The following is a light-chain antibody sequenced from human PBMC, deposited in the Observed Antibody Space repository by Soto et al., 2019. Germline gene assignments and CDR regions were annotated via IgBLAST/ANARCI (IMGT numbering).Light chain of an antibody. J-gene: IGKJ1*01. Sequence: VVRHSPATQPLSPGERDNLSCGVSQSGGTKLAWYQQTPGQAPRLLIYDGSTRAAGVPARFSGSGSGTEFTLTISSLQSEDFAVYHCQQYHNWPSWTFGQGTKVDI. CDR2: DGS. V-gene: IGKV3-15*01. CDR1: QSGGTK. CDR3: QQYHNWPSWT.